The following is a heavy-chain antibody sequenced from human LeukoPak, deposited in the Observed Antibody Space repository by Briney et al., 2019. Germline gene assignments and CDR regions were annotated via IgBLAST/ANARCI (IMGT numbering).Heavy chain of an antibody. D-gene: IGHD2-15*01. CDR1: GYSFTSYW. Sequence: PGESLKISCKGSGYSFTSYWIGWVRQMPGKGLEGMGIIYPGDSDTRYSPSFQGQVTISADKSISTAYLQWSSLKASDTAMYYCARQAHCSGGSCYSNDYYYYYMDVWGKGTTVTVSS. V-gene: IGHV5-51*01. J-gene: IGHJ6*03. CDR2: IYPGDSDT. CDR3: ARQAHCSGGSCYSNDYYYYYMDV.